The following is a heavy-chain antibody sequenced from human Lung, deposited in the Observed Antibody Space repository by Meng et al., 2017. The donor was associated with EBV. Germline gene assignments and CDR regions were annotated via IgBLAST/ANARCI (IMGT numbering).Heavy chain of an antibody. CDR2: IYFSGST. D-gene: IGHD3-3*01. CDR3: ARDSPVGGGHPPNCFDP. V-gene: IGHV4-31*03. Sequence: QVQVYGSGPGLSKPSGTLSLTCTFSGGSISSTGYYWSWIRQHPGKGLEWIGYIYFSGSTYYNPSLKSRITISVDTSNNQFSLKLSSVTAADTAVYYCARDSPVGGGHPPNCFDPWGQGTLVTVSS. J-gene: IGHJ5*02. CDR1: GGSISSTGYY.